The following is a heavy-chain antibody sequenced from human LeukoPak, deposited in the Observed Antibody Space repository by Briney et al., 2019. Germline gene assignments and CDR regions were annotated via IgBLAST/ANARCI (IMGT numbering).Heavy chain of an antibody. D-gene: IGHD2-15*01. J-gene: IGHJ4*02. CDR3: ATGPPGYCSGGSCYPPTFDY. V-gene: IGHV1-2*02. CDR2: INPNSGGT. CDR1: GYTFTGYY. Sequence: ASVKVSCKAPGYTFTGYYMHWVRQAPGQGLEWMGWINPNSGGTNYAQKFQGRVTMTRDTSISTAYMELSRLRSDDTAVYYCATGPPGYCSGGSCYPPTFDYWGQGTLVTVSS.